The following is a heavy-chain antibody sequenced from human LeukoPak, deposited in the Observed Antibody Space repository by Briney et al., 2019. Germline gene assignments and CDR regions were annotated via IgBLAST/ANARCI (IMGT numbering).Heavy chain of an antibody. CDR2: ITPSSRNNI. D-gene: IGHD6-25*01. J-gene: IGHJ4*02. Sequence: PGGSLRLSCAASGFTISSYTMNWVRQAPGKGLEWVSSITPSSRNNIYYAESVKGRFTISRDNAKNSLYLQMNSLRAEDTAVYYCARDLTAALVLYFDSWGQGTLVTVSS. CDR3: ARDLTAALVLYFDS. CDR1: GFTISSYT. V-gene: IGHV3-21*01.